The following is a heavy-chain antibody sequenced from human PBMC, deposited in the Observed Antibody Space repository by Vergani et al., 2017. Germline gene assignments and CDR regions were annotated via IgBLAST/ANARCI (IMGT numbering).Heavy chain of an antibody. CDR3: TTGPITPNSGSYREFDY. V-gene: IGHV3-15*01. CDR2: IKSKTDGGTT. J-gene: IGHJ4*02. D-gene: IGHD1-26*01. Sequence: EVQLVESGGGLVKPGGSLRLSCAASGFTFSNAWMSWVRQAPGKGLEWVGRIKSKTDGGTTDYAAPVKGRITISRDDSKNTLYLKMNSLKTEDTAVYYWTTGPITPNSGSYREFDYWGQGTLVTVSS. CDR1: GFTFSNAW.